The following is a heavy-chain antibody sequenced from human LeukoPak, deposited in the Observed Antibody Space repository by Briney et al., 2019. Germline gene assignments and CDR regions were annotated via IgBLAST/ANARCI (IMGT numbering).Heavy chain of an antibody. V-gene: IGHV3-73*01. CDR2: IRSKANSYAT. Sequence: GGSLRLSCAASGFTLSGSALHWVRQASGKGLEWVGRIRSKANSYATAYAASVKGRFTISRDDSKNTAYLQVNSLKTGDTAIYYCTSSSYYGGYPGYWGQGTLVTVSS. J-gene: IGHJ4*02. CDR3: TSSSYYGGYPGY. CDR1: GFTLSGSA. D-gene: IGHD5-12*01.